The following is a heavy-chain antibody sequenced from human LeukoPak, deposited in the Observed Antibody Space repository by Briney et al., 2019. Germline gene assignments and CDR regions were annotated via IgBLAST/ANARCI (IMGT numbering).Heavy chain of an antibody. CDR2: INHSGST. D-gene: IGHD6-19*01. V-gene: IGHV4-34*01. CDR3: ARGLQWLDHFDY. Sequence: PSETLSLTCAVYGGSFSGYYWSWIRQPPGKGLEWIGEINHSGSTNYNPSLKSRVTISVDTSKNQFSLKLSSVTAADTAVYYCARGLQWLDHFDYWGQGTLVTVSS. CDR1: GGSFSGYY. J-gene: IGHJ4*02.